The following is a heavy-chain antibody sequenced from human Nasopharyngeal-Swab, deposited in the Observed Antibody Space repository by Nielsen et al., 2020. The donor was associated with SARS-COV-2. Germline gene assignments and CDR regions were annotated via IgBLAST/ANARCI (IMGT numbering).Heavy chain of an antibody. Sequence: GGSLRLSCAASGFTFSSYSMNWVRQAPGKGLEWVSYISSSSSTIYYADSVKGRFTISRDNAKNSLYLQMNSLGDEDTAVYYCARGGSADYWGQGTLVTVSS. J-gene: IGHJ4*02. V-gene: IGHV3-48*02. CDR3: ARGGSADY. CDR2: ISSSSSTI. D-gene: IGHD6-25*01. CDR1: GFTFSSYS.